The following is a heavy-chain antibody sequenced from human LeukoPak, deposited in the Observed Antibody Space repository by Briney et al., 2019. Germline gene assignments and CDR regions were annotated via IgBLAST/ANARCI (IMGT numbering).Heavy chain of an antibody. Sequence: PGRSLTRSCATSGFSLSTYAMHWVRQAPGNGLEWAALISYDGGDKYYADSVKGRVTISRDNSKNTLYLQISSLRPEDTAVYYCARALGYYGSGSYFYGMDVWGQGTTVTVSS. CDR2: ISYDGGDK. CDR3: ARALGYYGSGSYFYGMDV. D-gene: IGHD3-10*01. J-gene: IGHJ6*02. CDR1: GFSLSTYA. V-gene: IGHV3-30*04.